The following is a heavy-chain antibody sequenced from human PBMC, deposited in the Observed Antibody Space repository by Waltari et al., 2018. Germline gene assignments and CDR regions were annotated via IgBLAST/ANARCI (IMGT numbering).Heavy chain of an antibody. CDR2: IYYSGST. D-gene: IGHD4-4*01. CDR1: GGSISSYY. V-gene: IGHV4-59*01. CDR3: ARVRGGLGTVMT. Sequence: QVQLQESGPGLVKPSETLSLTCTVSGGSISSYYWSWIRQPPGKGLEWIGYIYYSGSTNYNPSLKSRVTISVDTSKNQFSLKLSSVTAADTAVYYCARVRGGLGTVMTWGQGTLVTVSS. J-gene: IGHJ5*02.